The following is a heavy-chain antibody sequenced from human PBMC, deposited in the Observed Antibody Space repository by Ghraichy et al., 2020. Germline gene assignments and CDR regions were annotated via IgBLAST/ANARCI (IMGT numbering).Heavy chain of an antibody. Sequence: SCAASGFAFSPYSMNWVRQAPGKGLEWLSYMTGNSNTIHYAESVKGRFTISRDNAKNLLYLQMNSLRDEDTAVYYCASSNWVLNYWGQGTLVIVSS. CDR1: GFAFSPYS. CDR3: ASSNWVLNY. V-gene: IGHV3-48*02. J-gene: IGHJ4*02. CDR2: MTGNSNTI. D-gene: IGHD2-2*01.